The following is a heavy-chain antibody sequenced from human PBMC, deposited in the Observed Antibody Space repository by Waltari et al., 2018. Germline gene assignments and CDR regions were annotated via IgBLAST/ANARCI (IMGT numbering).Heavy chain of an antibody. CDR2: IYASGST. CDR3: ARTLEKTYGGWYFDS. V-gene: IGHV4-61*02. J-gene: IGHJ4*02. D-gene: IGHD3-10*01. CDR1: GDFIERGSHY. Sequence: QVQLQESGPGLVKPSHTLSLTCTVSGDFIERGSHYWSWVRQPAGRGLEWIGRIYASGSTNYNPSLKSRVTLSVDTSKNQVSLRLTSVTAADSAVYFCARTLEKTYGGWYFDSWGQGTRVTVSS.